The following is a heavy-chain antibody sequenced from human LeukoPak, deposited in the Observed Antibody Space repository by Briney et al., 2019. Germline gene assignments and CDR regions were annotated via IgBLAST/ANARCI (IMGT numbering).Heavy chain of an antibody. CDR2: IIPIFGTA. CDR1: GGTFSSYA. Sequence: SVKVSCKASGGTFSSYAISWVRQAPGQGLEWMGGIIPIFGTANYAQKFQGRVTITADESTSTAYMELSSLRSEDTAVYYCAREGILTGYLFDPWGQGILVTVSS. D-gene: IGHD3-9*01. CDR3: AREGILTGYLFDP. J-gene: IGHJ5*02. V-gene: IGHV1-69*01.